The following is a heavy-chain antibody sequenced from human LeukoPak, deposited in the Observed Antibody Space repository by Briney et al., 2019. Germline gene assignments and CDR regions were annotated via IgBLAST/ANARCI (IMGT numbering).Heavy chain of an antibody. Sequence: PGGSLRLSCAASGFTFSSYSMNWVRQAPGKGLEWVSYISSSSTIYYADSVKGRFTISRDNAKNSLYLQMNSLRDEDTAVYYCASLRGYSYGFAGYWGQGTLVTVSS. CDR2: ISSSSTI. D-gene: IGHD5-18*01. J-gene: IGHJ4*02. CDR1: GFTFSSYS. V-gene: IGHV3-48*02. CDR3: ASLRGYSYGFAGY.